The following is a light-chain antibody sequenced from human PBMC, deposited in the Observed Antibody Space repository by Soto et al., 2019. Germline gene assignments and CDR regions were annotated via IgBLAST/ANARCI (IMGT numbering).Light chain of an antibody. V-gene: IGKV1-5*01. Sequence: DIQMTQSPSTLSASVGDRVTITCRASQNINSWLAWYQQKPGKAPKALLYDASSLESGVPSRFSGSGSGTDLTLTINSLQADDSATYYRQQYKSEWTFGRGSKVEI. CDR1: QNINSW. CDR2: DAS. CDR3: QQYKSEWT. J-gene: IGKJ1*01.